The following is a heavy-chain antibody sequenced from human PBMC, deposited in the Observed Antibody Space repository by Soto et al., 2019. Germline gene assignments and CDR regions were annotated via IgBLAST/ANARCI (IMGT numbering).Heavy chain of an antibody. CDR1: GGSISTYY. D-gene: IGHD2-15*01. CDR2: IFDSGST. CDR3: GRRPCSGGHCPPGHNWLDS. Sequence: SETLSLTCTVSGGSISTYYWNWIRQPPGKGLEWIGCIFDSGSTVYNPSFRSRVTISVDTSKNQFSLKLSSVTVADTAVYYCGRRPCSGGHCPPGHNWLDSWGQGTLVTVSS. V-gene: IGHV4-59*08. J-gene: IGHJ5*01.